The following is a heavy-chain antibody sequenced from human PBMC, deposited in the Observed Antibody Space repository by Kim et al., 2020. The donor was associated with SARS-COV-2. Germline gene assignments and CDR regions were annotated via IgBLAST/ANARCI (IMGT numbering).Heavy chain of an antibody. CDR2: TYYRSKWYN. V-gene: IGHV6-1*01. J-gene: IGHJ6*02. Sequence: SQTLSLTCAISGDSVSSNSAAWNWIRQSPSRGLEWLGRTYYRSKWYNDYAVSVKSRITINPDTSKNQFSLQLNSVTPEDTAVYYCARDLHVAAGPRGTEKNYYYYGMDVWGQGTTVTVSS. CDR1: GDSVSSNSAA. CDR3: ARDLHVAAGPRGTEKNYYYYGMDV. D-gene: IGHD6-13*01.